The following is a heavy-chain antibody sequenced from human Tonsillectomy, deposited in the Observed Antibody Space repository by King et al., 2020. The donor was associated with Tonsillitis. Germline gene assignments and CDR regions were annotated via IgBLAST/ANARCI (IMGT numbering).Heavy chain of an antibody. J-gene: IGHJ6*02. CDR1: GGSISSYY. Sequence: QLQESGPGLVKPSETLSLTCTVSGGSISSYYWSWIRQPPGKGLEWIGYIYYSGSTNYNPSLKSRVTISVDTSKNQFSLKLSSVTAADTAVYYCARGPGRLAYYYGMDVWGQGTTVTVSS. CDR3: ARGPGRLAYYYGMDV. V-gene: IGHV4-59*01. CDR2: IYYSGST. D-gene: IGHD1-26*01.